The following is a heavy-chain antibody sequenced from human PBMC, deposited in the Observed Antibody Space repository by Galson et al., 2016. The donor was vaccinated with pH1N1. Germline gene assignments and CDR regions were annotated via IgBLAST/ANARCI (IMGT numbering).Heavy chain of an antibody. J-gene: IGHJ5*02. CDR1: GDSVSRNSAA. D-gene: IGHD4-17*01. CDR2: TYYRSQWYN. Sequence: CAISGDSVSRNSAAWNWIRQSPSRGLEWLGRTYYRSQWYNDYAVSVKSRITINPDTSKNQFSLQLNSVTAADTAVYYYASHDHGDYVGWLDPWGQGTLVTVSS. V-gene: IGHV6-1*01. CDR3: ASHDHGDYVGWLDP.